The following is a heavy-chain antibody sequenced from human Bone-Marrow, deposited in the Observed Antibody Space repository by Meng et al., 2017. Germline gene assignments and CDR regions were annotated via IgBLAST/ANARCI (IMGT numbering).Heavy chain of an antibody. Sequence: QVQTRGSGPGRVRPSGTLSLTCAVSGGSISSDHWWSWVRQSPGKGLEWIGEIYHDGSARYNPSLKSRVTISVDRAKNQFSLTLTSVTAADTAVYYCTRNEYYCLGYWGQGTLVTVSS. J-gene: IGHJ4*02. CDR2: IYHDGSA. D-gene: IGHD3-16*01. CDR3: TRNEYYCLGY. V-gene: IGHV4-4*02. CDR1: GGSISSDHW.